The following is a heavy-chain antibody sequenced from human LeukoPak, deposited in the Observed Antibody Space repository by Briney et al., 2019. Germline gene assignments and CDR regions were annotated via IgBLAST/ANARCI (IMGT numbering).Heavy chain of an antibody. V-gene: IGHV5-51*01. J-gene: IGHJ4*02. CDR2: IYAGNSDA. Sequence: GESLRISCQGFGYSFTTSWIGLVRHLPGKGLECTAIIYAGNSDAKYSPSFQGQVSISTDRSISTAYLHWSSLKASDTAIYYCAIINHPDGRVYWGQGTLVTVSS. CDR1: GYSFTTSW. D-gene: IGHD5-24*01. CDR3: AIINHPDGRVY.